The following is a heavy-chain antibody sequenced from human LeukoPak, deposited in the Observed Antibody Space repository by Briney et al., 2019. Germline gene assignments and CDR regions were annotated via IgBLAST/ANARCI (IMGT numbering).Heavy chain of an antibody. CDR2: ISSSGSTI. Sequence: GGSLRLSCAASGFTFSDYYMSWVRQAPGKGLEWVSYISSSGSTIYYADSVKGRFTISRDNAKNSLYLQMNSLRAEDTAVYYCARDLPYGDYVDYWGQGTLVTVSS. CDR3: ARDLPYGDYVDY. V-gene: IGHV3-11*01. J-gene: IGHJ4*02. CDR1: GFTFSDYY. D-gene: IGHD4-17*01.